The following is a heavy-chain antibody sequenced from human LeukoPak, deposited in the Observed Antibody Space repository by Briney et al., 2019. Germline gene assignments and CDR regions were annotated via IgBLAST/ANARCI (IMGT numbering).Heavy chain of an antibody. D-gene: IGHD1-26*01. Sequence: KPGGSLRLSCAASGFTSSDYYMSWIRQAPGKGLEWVSYISSSGSTIYYADSVKGRFTISRDNAKNSLYLQMNSLRAEDTAVYYCAREHSGSYYDPFDYWGQGTLVTVSS. J-gene: IGHJ4*02. V-gene: IGHV3-11*04. CDR2: ISSSGSTI. CDR3: AREHSGSYYDPFDY. CDR1: GFTSSDYY.